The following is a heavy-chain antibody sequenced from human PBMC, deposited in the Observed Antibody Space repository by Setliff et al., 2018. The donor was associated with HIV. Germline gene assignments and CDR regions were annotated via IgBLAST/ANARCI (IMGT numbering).Heavy chain of an antibody. CDR1: GISINGYY. CDR3: ARWHPPYGFWEEDY. CDR2: VSSIGST. Sequence: PSETLSLTCSVSGISINGYYWSWIRQSPRTRLEWIGYVSSIGSTYYNPSLKTRVTISVDGSKNQFSLKLKSVTAADTAAYYCARWHPPYGFWEEDYWGQGILVTVSS. J-gene: IGHJ4*02. D-gene: IGHD3-10*01. V-gene: IGHV4-4*08.